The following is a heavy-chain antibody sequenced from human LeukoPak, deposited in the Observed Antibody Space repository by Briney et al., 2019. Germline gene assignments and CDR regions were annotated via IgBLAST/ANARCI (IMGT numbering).Heavy chain of an antibody. J-gene: IGHJ4*02. Sequence: SETLSLTCTVSGGSISSSSYFWDWIRQPPGKGLEWIGSIYYSGSTYYNPSLKSRVTISVDTSKNQFSLKLSSVTAADTAVYYCARQYYYGSGSHNYFDYWGQGTLVTVSS. CDR1: GGSISSSSYF. CDR2: IYYSGST. V-gene: IGHV4-39*01. D-gene: IGHD3-10*01. CDR3: ARQYYYGSGSHNYFDY.